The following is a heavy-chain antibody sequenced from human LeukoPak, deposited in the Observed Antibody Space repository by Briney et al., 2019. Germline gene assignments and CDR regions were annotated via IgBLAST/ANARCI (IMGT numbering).Heavy chain of an antibody. CDR3: ARQKANGDFHFDY. Sequence: SETLSLTCTVSGGSISSYYWSWIRQPPGKGLEWIGYIYYSGSTNYNPSLKSQVTISVDTSKNQFSLKLSSVTAADTAVYYCARQKANGDFHFDYWGQGTLVTVSS. CDR1: GGSISSYY. D-gene: IGHD4-17*01. CDR2: IYYSGST. J-gene: IGHJ4*02. V-gene: IGHV4-59*08.